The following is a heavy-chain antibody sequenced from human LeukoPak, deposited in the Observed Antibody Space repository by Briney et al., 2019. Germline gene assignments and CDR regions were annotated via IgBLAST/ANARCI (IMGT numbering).Heavy chain of an antibody. V-gene: IGHV1-8*03. CDR2: MNPNSGNT. CDR3: ASGWSGHDAFDI. Sequence: ASVKVSCKASGYTFTSYDINWVRQATGQGLERMGWMNPNSGNTGYAQKFQGRVTITRNTSISTAYMELSSLRSEDTAVYYCASGWSGHDAFDIWGQGTMVTVSS. D-gene: IGHD1-14*01. CDR1: GYTFTSYD. J-gene: IGHJ3*02.